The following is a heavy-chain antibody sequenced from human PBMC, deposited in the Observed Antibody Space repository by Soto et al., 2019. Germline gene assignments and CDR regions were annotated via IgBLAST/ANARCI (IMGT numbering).Heavy chain of an antibody. D-gene: IGHD3-22*01. CDR1: GFTFSSYA. J-gene: IGHJ4*02. CDR2: ISGSGGST. Sequence: VGSLRLSGAASGFTFSSYAMSWVCQAPGKGLEWVSAISGSGGSTYYADSVKGRFTISRDNSKNTLYLQMNSLRAEDTAVYYCAKGSGSGYYYFYLHFDYWGQGTLVTVSS. CDR3: AKGSGSGYYYFYLHFDY. V-gene: IGHV3-23*01.